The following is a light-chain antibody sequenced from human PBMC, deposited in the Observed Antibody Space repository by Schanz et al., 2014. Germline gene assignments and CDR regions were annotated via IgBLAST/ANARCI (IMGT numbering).Light chain of an antibody. J-gene: IGLJ2*01. CDR2: DVT. Sequence: SALTQPASVSGAPGQSITISCTGTSSDVGAYNYVSWYQQHPGKAPKLMIYDVTYRPSGVSNRFSGSKSGNTASLTISGLLAEDEGDYYCSSYRSSNTVVFGGGTKLTVL. V-gene: IGLV2-14*03. CDR1: SSDVGAYNY. CDR3: SSYRSSNTVV.